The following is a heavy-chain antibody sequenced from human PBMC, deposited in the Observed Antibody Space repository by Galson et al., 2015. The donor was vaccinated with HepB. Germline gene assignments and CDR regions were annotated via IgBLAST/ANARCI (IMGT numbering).Heavy chain of an antibody. CDR3: ARGGNSGTYYHYFDY. CDR2: TYYRSKWYN. J-gene: IGHJ4*02. D-gene: IGHD1-26*01. Sequence: CAISGDSVSSNSAAWNWIRQSPSRGLEWQGRTYYRSKWYNEYAVSVKSRITINPDTSKNQFSLQLNSVTPEDTAVYYCARGGNSGTYYHYFDYWGRGTLVTVSS. V-gene: IGHV6-1*01. CDR1: GDSVSSNSAA.